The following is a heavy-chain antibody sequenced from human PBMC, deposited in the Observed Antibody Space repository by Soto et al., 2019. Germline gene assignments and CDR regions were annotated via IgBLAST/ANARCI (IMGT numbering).Heavy chain of an antibody. V-gene: IGHV4-39*01. CDR1: GGSISSSSYY. D-gene: IGHD3-10*01. J-gene: IGHJ3*02. CDR2: IYYSGST. Sequence: SETLSLTCTVSGGSISSSSYYWGWIRQPPGKGLEWIGSIYYSGSTYYNPSLKSRVTISVDTSKNQFSLKLSSVTAADPAVYYCARHRSMVRGVIEAFDIWGQGTMVTVSS. CDR3: ARHRSMVRGVIEAFDI.